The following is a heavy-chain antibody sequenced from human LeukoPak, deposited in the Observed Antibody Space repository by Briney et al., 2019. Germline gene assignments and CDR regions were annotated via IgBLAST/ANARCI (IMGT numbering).Heavy chain of an antibody. D-gene: IGHD3-3*01. Sequence: ASVKVSCKASGYTFTSYGISWVRQAPGQGLEWMGWISAYNGNTNYAQKLQGRVTMTTDTSTSTAYMELRSLRSDDTAVYYCARGGVTIFGVVPYYYYYMDVWGKGTTVTVS. CDR3: ARGGVTIFGVVPYYYYYMDV. CDR2: ISAYNGNT. J-gene: IGHJ6*03. V-gene: IGHV1-18*01. CDR1: GYTFTSYG.